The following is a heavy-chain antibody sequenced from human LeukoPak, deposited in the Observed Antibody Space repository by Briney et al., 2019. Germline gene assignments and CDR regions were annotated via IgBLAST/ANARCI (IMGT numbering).Heavy chain of an antibody. Sequence: PGGSLRLSWGASGFTFTSYAMHWVRQAPGKGLEWVALILHDGSNKYYAESVRGRFTISRDNSKNTLYLQMNSLRAEDTAVYYCARDRSDRDSIVVVPLSGIFQHWGQGTLVTVSS. CDR1: GFTFTSYA. CDR3: ARDRSDRDSIVVVPLSGIFQH. D-gene: IGHD2-2*01. CDR2: ILHDGSNK. J-gene: IGHJ1*01. V-gene: IGHV3-30-3*01.